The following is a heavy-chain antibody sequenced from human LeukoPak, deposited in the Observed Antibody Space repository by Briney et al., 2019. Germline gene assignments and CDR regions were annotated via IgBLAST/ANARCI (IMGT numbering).Heavy chain of an antibody. J-gene: IGHJ4*02. D-gene: IGHD6-6*01. CDR2: INPTGGST. CDR3: ARTAARRFDY. Sequence: ASLKVSCRASGYTFPSYFMHWLRQAPGQGLEWMGIINPTGGSTTYAQKFQGRVTMTRDTSTSTVYMELSSLRSDDTAAYYCARTAARRFDYWGQGTLVTVSS. V-gene: IGHV1-46*01. CDR1: GYTFPSYF.